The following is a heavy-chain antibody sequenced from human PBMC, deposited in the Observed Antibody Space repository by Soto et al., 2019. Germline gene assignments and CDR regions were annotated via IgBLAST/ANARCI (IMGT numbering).Heavy chain of an antibody. J-gene: IGHJ4*01. CDR2: ISAYNGNT. CDR3: AREDYLDQWLFDY. D-gene: IGHD6-19*01. V-gene: IGHV1-18*04. Sequence: QVQLVQSGAEVKKPGASVKVSCKASGYTFTSYGISWVRQAPGQGLEWMGWISAYNGNTNYAQKLQGRVTMTTDTSTSTAYREMRSLISDDTAVYDCAREDYLDQWLFDYWGHGTLVTVSS. CDR1: GYTFTSYG.